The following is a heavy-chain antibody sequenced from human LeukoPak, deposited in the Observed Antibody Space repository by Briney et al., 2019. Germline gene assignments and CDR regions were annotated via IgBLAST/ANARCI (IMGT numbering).Heavy chain of an antibody. CDR3: ARALLAAAGLNWFDP. Sequence: SETLSLTCAVYGGSFSGYYWSWIRQPPGKGLEWIGEINHSGSTNYDPSLKSRVTISVDTSKNQFSLKLSSVTAADTAVYYCARALLAAAGLNWFDPWGQGTLVTVSS. CDR1: GGSFSGYY. J-gene: IGHJ5*02. CDR2: INHSGST. D-gene: IGHD6-13*01. V-gene: IGHV4-34*01.